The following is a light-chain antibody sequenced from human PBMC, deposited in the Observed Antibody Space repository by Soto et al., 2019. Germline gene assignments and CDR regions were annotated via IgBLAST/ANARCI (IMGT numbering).Light chain of an antibody. Sequence: QSVLTQPASVSRSPGQSITISCTGTSSDVGSYNLVSWYQQHPGKAPKLMIYEGSKRPSGVSNRFSGSKSGNTASLTISGLLAEDEAHYYCCSYAGSSTFYVFGTGTKLTVL. CDR3: CSYAGSSTFYV. J-gene: IGLJ1*01. CDR1: SSDVGSYNL. V-gene: IGLV2-23*01. CDR2: EGS.